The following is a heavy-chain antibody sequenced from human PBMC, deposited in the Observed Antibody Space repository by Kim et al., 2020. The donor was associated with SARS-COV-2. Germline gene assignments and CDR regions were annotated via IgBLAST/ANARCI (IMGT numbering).Heavy chain of an antibody. CDR1: GGSISSSSYY. CDR3: ARGRRGGDSSGSGDY. J-gene: IGHJ4*02. Sequence: SETLSLTCTVSGGSISSSSYYWGWIRQPPGKGLEWIGSIYYSGSTYYNPSLKSRVTISVDTSKNQFSLKLSSVTAADTAVYYCARGRRGGDSSGSGDYWGQGTLVTVSS. V-gene: IGHV4-39*01. CDR2: IYYSGST. D-gene: IGHD3-22*01.